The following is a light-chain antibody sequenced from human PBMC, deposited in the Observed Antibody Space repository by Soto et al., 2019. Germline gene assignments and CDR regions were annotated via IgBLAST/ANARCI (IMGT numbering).Light chain of an antibody. CDR1: QSVSRDY. Sequence: EIVLAQSPGTLSLSPGQRATLSCRASQSVSRDYVAWYQHKPGQAPRLLIYAASSRPSGIPDRFGGSGSGTAFTLTIRSLEPEDFALNYCQHYGSSPRTFAGGTRVESK. CDR3: QHYGSSPRT. CDR2: AAS. J-gene: IGKJ4*01. V-gene: IGKV3-20*01.